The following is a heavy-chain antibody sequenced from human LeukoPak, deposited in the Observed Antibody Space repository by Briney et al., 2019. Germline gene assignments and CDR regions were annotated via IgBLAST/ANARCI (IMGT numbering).Heavy chain of an antibody. V-gene: IGHV4-34*01. D-gene: IGHD2-2*01. CDR1: GGSFSGYY. Sequence: SETLSLTCAVYGGSFSGYYWSWIRQPPGKGLEWSGEINHSGSTNYNPSLKRRVTISVDTSKNQFSLKPSSVTAADTGVYYCARVSRQLRTRYWYFDLWGRGTLVTVSS. CDR2: INHSGST. J-gene: IGHJ2*01. CDR3: ARVSRQLRTRYWYFDL.